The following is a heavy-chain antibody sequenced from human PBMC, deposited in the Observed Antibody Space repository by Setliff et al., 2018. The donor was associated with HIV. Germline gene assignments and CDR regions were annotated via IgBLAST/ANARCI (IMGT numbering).Heavy chain of an antibody. J-gene: IGHJ3*01. CDR1: GGSISRSNW. CDR3: TRGPGGTVPKPLEAFDV. D-gene: IGHD1-7*01. Sequence: SETLSLTCAVSGGSISRSNWWSWVRQPAGKGLEWIGHIYSSGSTNYNPSLQSRATISRDPSKSQVSLTLNSATAADTAVYYCTRGPGGTVPKPLEAFDVWGRGAVVTVSS. V-gene: IGHV4-4*02. CDR2: IYSSGST.